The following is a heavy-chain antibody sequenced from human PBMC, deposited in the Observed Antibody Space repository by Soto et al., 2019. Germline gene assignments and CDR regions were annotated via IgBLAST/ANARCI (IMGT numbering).Heavy chain of an antibody. CDR2: IYYSGST. CDR1: GGSISSSSYY. V-gene: IGHV4-39*01. D-gene: IGHD3-3*01. CDR3: ASNIPPTYYDFLSGYYPGSNSMDF. Sequence: SETLSLTCTVSGGSISSSSYYWGWIRQPPGKGLEWIGSIYYSGSTYYNPSLKSRVTISVDTSKNQFSLKLSSVTAADTAVYYCASNIPPTYYDFLSGYYPGSNSMDFWGTGTTVT. J-gene: IGHJ6*03.